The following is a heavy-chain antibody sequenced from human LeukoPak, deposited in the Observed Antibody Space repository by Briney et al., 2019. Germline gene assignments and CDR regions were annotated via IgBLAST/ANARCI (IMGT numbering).Heavy chain of an antibody. V-gene: IGHV3-30*18. Sequence: GGSLRLSCAASGFTFSSYGMHWVRQAPGKGLEWVAVISYDGSNKYYADSVKGRFTISRDNSKNTLYLQMNSLRAEDTAVYYCAKSSSARAENLFYWGQGTLVTVSS. CDR1: GFTFSSYG. D-gene: IGHD3-22*01. J-gene: IGHJ4*02. CDR2: ISYDGSNK. CDR3: AKSSSARAENLFY.